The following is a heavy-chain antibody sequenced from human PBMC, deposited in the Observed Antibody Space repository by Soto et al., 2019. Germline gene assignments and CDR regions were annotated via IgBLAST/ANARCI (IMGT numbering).Heavy chain of an antibody. D-gene: IGHD6-6*01. CDR1: GFTFSSYG. CDR3: AKDGVGSSSFDY. V-gene: IGHV3-30*18. Sequence: PGGSLRLSCAASGFTFSSYGMHWVRQAPGKGLEWVAVISYDGSNKYYADSVKGRFTISRDNSKNTLYLQMNSLRAEDTAVYYCAKDGVGSSSFDYWGQGT. J-gene: IGHJ4*02. CDR2: ISYDGSNK.